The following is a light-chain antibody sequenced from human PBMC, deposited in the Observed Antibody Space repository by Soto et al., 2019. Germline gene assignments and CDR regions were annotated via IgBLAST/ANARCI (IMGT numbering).Light chain of an antibody. CDR3: SSYTSSGTFGV. V-gene: IGLV2-14*01. J-gene: IGLJ3*02. CDR2: DVS. CDR1: SSDVGGYNY. Sequence: QPVLTQPASVSGSPGQSITISCTGTSSDVGGYNYVSWYQQHPGKAPKLMIYDVSNRPSGVSNRFSGSKSGNTASLTISGLQAEDEADYYCSSYTSSGTFGVFGGGTQLTVL.